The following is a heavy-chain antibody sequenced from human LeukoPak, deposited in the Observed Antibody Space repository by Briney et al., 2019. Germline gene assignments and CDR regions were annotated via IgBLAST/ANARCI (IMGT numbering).Heavy chain of an antibody. CDR2: IRSTVNDYAT. V-gene: IGHV3-73*01. D-gene: IGHD3-22*01. J-gene: IGHJ4*02. CDR3: TGTHFHDNSGYSQFDY. Sequence: GGSLRLSGAASEFPFSGSALHWVRQASGKGLEWVGRIRSTVNDYATAYAASVKGRFTISRDDSKNTAYLQMNYLKAEDTAVYYCTGTHFHDNSGYSQFDYWGQGTLVTVSS. CDR1: EFPFSGSA.